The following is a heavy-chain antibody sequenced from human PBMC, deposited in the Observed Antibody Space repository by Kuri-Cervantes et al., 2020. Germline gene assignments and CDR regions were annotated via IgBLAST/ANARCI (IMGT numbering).Heavy chain of an antibody. D-gene: IGHD5-18*01. CDR2: INPDSGAT. V-gene: IGHV1-2*02. Sequence: ASVHVSCKASGYTFTGYYMHWVRQAPGQGLEWMGWINPDSGATNYAQKFQGRVSMTRDTSISTAYMELSRLTSDDTAVYYCARGVWIQLWTQHHPIQNWFDPWGQGTLVTVSS. J-gene: IGHJ5*02. CDR1: GYTFTGYY. CDR3: ARGVWIQLWTQHHPIQNWFDP.